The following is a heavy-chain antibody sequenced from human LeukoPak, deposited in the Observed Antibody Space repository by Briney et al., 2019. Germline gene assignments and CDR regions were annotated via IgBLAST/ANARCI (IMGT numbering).Heavy chain of an antibody. Sequence: PGGSLRLSCAASGFTFSSYSINWVRQAPGKGLEWVSSISSTSSYIYYADSVKGRFTISRDNSKNTLYLQMNSLRAEDTAVYYCAPSEGLQSLDFDPWGQGTLVTVSS. CDR2: ISSTSSYI. V-gene: IGHV3-21*01. J-gene: IGHJ5*02. CDR3: APSEGLQSLDFDP. CDR1: GFTFSSYS.